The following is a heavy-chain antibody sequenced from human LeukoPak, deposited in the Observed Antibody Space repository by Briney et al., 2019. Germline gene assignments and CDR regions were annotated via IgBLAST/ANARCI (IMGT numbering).Heavy chain of an antibody. CDR2: MNPNTGNS. J-gene: IGHJ4*02. CDR1: GYTFTSYD. V-gene: IGHV1-8*01. D-gene: IGHD7-27*01. CDR3: ARVALSGDVDY. Sequence: PGASVKVSCKASGYTFTSYDINWVRQATGQGLEWMGWMNPNTGNSGCAQKFQGRVTLTRNTSISTAYMELTSLKSDDTAVYYCARVALSGDVDYWGQGTLVTVSS.